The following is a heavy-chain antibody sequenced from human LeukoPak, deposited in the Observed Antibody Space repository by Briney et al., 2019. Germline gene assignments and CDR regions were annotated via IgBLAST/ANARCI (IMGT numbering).Heavy chain of an antibody. D-gene: IGHD6-13*01. Sequence: GESLKISCKCSGYSFTSHWISWVRPMPGEGLEWVGWIAPSGPYTNYSPSFQGHVTISADKSINTAYLQWSSLKASDTAMYYCARHLRAYSSSWYFDYWGQGTLVTVSS. V-gene: IGHV5-10-1*01. CDR1: GYSFTSHW. CDR3: ARHLRAYSSSWYFDY. CDR2: IAPSGPYT. J-gene: IGHJ4*02.